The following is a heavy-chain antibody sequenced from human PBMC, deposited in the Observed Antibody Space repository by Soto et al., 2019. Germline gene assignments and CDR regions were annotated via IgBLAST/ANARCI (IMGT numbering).Heavy chain of an antibody. V-gene: IGHV4-39*01. CDR1: GGSILDSTYY. D-gene: IGHD3-22*01. J-gene: IGHJ5*02. CDR3: ARQASGYYYGWFDP. Sequence: QLLLQESGPGLVKPSETLSLTCTVSGGSILDSTYYWAWIRQSPGKALEWIGTIFYSGGTFYTPSLKSRVPLAVDTPNNQFSLKLSSVPAADTAVYYCARQASGYYYGWFDPWGQGTLVTVSS. CDR2: IFYSGGT.